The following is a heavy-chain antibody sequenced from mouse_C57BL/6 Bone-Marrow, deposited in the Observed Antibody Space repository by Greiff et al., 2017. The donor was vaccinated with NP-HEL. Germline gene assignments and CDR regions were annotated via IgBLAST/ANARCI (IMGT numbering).Heavy chain of an antibody. Sequence: VHVKQSGPELVKPGASVKIPCKASGYTFTDYNMDWVKQSHGKSLEWIGDINPNNGGTIYNQKFKGKATLTVDKSSSTAYMELRSLTSEDTAVYYCARRPTTVVEWYFDVWGTGTTVTVSS. V-gene: IGHV1-18*01. D-gene: IGHD1-1*01. CDR1: GYTFTDYN. CDR3: ARRPTTVVEWYFDV. J-gene: IGHJ1*03. CDR2: INPNNGGT.